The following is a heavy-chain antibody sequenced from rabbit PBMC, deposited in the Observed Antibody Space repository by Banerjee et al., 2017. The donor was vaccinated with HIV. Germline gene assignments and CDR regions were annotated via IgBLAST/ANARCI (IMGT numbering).Heavy chain of an antibody. CDR1: GFSFSSYW. CDR3: ARDAGYAGSNL. D-gene: IGHD4-2*01. Sequence: QSLEESGGDLVKPGASLTLTCTASGFSFSSYWMCWVRQAPGKGLEWIACIYAGSSGSTYYTNWAKGRFTISKTSSTTVTLQMTSLTAADTATYFCARDAGYAGSNLWGPGTLVTVS. CDR2: IYAGSSGST. J-gene: IGHJ4*01. V-gene: IGHV1S40*01.